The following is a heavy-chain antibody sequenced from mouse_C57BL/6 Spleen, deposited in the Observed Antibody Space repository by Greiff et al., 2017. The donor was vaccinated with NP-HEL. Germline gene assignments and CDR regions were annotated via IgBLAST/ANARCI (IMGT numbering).Heavy chain of an antibody. CDR2: IYPGSGST. D-gene: IGHD1-1*01. V-gene: IGHV1-55*01. CDR3: ARAITTVPARGFAY. CDR1: GYTFTSYW. J-gene: IGHJ3*01. Sequence: QVQLKQPGAELVKPGASVKMSCKASGYTFTSYWITWVKQRPGQGLEWIGDIYPGSGSTNYNEKFKSKATLTVDTSSSTAYMQLSSLTSEDSAVYYCARAITTVPARGFAYWGQGTLVTVSA.